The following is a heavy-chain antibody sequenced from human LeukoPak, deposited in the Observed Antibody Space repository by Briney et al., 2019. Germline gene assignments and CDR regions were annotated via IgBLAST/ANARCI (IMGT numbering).Heavy chain of an antibody. Sequence: SETLSLTCIVSGVSISSYYWSWIRQPAGKGLEWIGRIYTSGSTNYNPSLKSRVTISVDTSKNQFSLELSSVTAADTAVYYCARETTRDAFDIWGQGTMVTVSS. CDR3: ARETTRDAFDI. J-gene: IGHJ3*02. D-gene: IGHD4-17*01. CDR2: IYTSGST. V-gene: IGHV4-4*07. CDR1: GVSISSYY.